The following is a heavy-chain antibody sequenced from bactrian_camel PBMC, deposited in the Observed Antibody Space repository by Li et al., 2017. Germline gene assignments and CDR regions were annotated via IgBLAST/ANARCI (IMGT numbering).Heavy chain of an antibody. CDR3: AAVFVGSGCYAPLDTHFRF. D-gene: IGHD3*01. CDR1: GYTVTAYG. CDR2: IASDGST. V-gene: IGHV3S53*01. Sequence: HVQLVESGGGSVQPGGSLTLSCLASGYTVTAYGMGWFRQAPGKEREGVAAIASDGSTSYADSVKDRFTISKDNAKNTLYLQMNSLNPEDTAMYYCAAVFVGSGCYAPLDTHFRFWGQGTQVTVS. J-gene: IGHJ6*01.